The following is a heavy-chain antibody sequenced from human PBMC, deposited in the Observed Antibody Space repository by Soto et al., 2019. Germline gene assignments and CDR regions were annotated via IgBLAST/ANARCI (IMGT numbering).Heavy chain of an antibody. CDR1: GYTLTELS. J-gene: IGHJ4*02. D-gene: IGHD6-13*01. Sequence: ASVKVSCKVSGYTLTELSMHWERQAPGKGLEWMGGFDPEDGETIYAQKFQGRVTMTEDTSTDTAYMELSSLRSEDTAVYYCATEARIAAAGRYDYWGQGTLVTVSS. V-gene: IGHV1-24*01. CDR3: ATEARIAAAGRYDY. CDR2: FDPEDGET.